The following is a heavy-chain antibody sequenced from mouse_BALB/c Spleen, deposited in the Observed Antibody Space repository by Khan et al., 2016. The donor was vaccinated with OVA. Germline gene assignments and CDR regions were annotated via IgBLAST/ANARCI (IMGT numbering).Heavy chain of an antibody. CDR1: GYTFTNYG. Sequence: QIQLVQSGPELKKPGETVKISCKASGYTFTNYGMNWVKQTPGKALTWMGWINTYTGEPTYADDFKGRFAFSLATSASTAYLQINNLTTEDTATGVCAGPPYFSDILDDGGQGTSVTVSS. D-gene: IGHD2-10*01. J-gene: IGHJ4*01. CDR3: AGPPYFSDILDD. V-gene: IGHV9-3-1*01. CDR2: INTYTGEP.